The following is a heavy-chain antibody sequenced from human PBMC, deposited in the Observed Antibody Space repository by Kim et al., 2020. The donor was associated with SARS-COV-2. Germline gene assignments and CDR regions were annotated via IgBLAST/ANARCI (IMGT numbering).Heavy chain of an antibody. D-gene: IGHD5-18*01. V-gene: IGHV3-30-3*01. CDR3: ARLGSHVDTAVAFDI. CDR2: ISYDGSNK. J-gene: IGHJ3*02. Sequence: GGSLRLSCAASGFTFSSYAMHWVRQAPGKGLEWVAVISYDGSNKYYADSVKGRFTISRDNSKNTLYLQMNSLRAEDTAVYYCARLGSHVDTAVAFDIWCQGTMVTVSS. CDR1: GFTFSSYA.